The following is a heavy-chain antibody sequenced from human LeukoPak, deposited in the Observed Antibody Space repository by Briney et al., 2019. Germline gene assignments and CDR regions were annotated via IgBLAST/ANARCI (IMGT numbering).Heavy chain of an antibody. V-gene: IGHV3-21*01. CDR1: GFTFTTHS. J-gene: IGHJ4*02. CDR2: ISSSSSYI. CDR3: AGEGDYFGDH. Sequence: MPGGSLRLSCAASGFTFTTHSMNWVRQAPGKGLEWVSYISSSSSYIYYVDSVRGRFTISRDNANNSLYLQMNSLRAEDTAVYYCAGEGDYFGDHWGQGTLVTVSS. D-gene: IGHD4-17*01.